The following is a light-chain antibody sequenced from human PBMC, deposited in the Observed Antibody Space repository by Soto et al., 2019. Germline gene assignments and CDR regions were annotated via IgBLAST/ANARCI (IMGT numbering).Light chain of an antibody. CDR3: QVWDVSTVHYV. V-gene: IGLV3-21*02. Sequence: APGQTARITCGGNNIGSKTVHWYQQKAGQAPVLVVYDDSDRPSGIPERFSGSNSGNTATLTISRVEAGDEADYYCQVWDVSTVHYVFGTGTKVTVL. CDR1: NIGSKT. CDR2: DDS. J-gene: IGLJ1*01.